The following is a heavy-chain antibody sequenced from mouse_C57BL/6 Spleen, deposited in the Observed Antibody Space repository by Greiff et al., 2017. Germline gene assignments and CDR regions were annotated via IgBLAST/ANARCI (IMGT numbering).Heavy chain of an antibody. J-gene: IGHJ1*03. CDR2: INPGSGGT. D-gene: IGHD1-1*01. Sequence: QVQLQQSGAELVRPGTSVKVSCKASGYAFTNYLIEWVKQRPGQGLEWIGVINPGSGGTNYNEKFKGKATLTADKSSSTAYMQLSSLTSEDSAVYFCARGPYGSSYGYFDVWGTGTTVTVAS. CDR3: ARGPYGSSYGYFDV. CDR1: GYAFTNYL. V-gene: IGHV1-54*01.